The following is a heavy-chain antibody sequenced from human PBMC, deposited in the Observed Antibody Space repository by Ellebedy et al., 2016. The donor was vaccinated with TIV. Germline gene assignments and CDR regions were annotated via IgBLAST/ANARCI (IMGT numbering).Heavy chain of an antibody. V-gene: IGHV3-7*01. J-gene: IGHJ5*01. Sequence: PGGSLRLSCAASGFSFRSYWMGWVRQAPGKGLEWVANIYQEGSETFVVDSVKGRFAISRDNAKNSLYLQMHSLRGEDTALYYCAGRGSYGDYAVQVNNWFDSWGQGTLVTV. D-gene: IGHD4-17*01. CDR2: IYQEGSET. CDR1: GFSFRSYW. CDR3: AGRGSYGDYAVQVNNWFDS.